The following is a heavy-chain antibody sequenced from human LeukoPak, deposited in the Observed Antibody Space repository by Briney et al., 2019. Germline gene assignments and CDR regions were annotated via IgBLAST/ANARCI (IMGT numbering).Heavy chain of an antibody. J-gene: IGHJ5*02. CDR3: ARQGVSSSWYGDWFDP. CDR2: IYYSGST. Sequence: SETLSLTCTVSGGSISSSSYYWGWIRQPPGKGLEWIGSIYYSGSTYYNPSLKSRVTISVDTSKNQFSLKLSSVTAADTAVYYCARQGVSSSWYGDWFDPWGQGTLVTLSS. CDR1: GGSISSSSYY. V-gene: IGHV4-39*01. D-gene: IGHD6-13*01.